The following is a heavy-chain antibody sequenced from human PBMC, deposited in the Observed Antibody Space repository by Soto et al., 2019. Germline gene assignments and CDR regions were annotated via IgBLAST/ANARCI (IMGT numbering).Heavy chain of an antibody. Sequence: GGSLRHSCAASGFTFSSYSMNWVRQAPGKGLEWVSSISSSSSYIYYADSVKGRFTISRDNAKNSLYLQMNSLRAEDTAVYYCARDIPWNYCSGGSCELFDYWGQGTLVTVSS. V-gene: IGHV3-21*01. CDR3: ARDIPWNYCSGGSCELFDY. CDR1: GFTFSSYS. CDR2: ISSSSSYI. J-gene: IGHJ4*02. D-gene: IGHD2-15*01.